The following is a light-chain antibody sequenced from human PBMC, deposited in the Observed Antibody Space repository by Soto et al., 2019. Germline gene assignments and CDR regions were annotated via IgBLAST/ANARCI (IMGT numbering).Light chain of an antibody. CDR3: SSYAGSNNVI. J-gene: IGLJ2*01. V-gene: IGLV2-8*01. CDR1: SSDVGAYKF. Sequence: LTQPPSASGSPGQSVTSSCTGTSSDVGAYKFVSWYQQHPGKAPKVMIYEVSKRPSGVPDRFSGSKSGNTASLTVSGLQAEDEGDYYCSSYAGSNNVIFGGGTKVTVL. CDR2: EVS.